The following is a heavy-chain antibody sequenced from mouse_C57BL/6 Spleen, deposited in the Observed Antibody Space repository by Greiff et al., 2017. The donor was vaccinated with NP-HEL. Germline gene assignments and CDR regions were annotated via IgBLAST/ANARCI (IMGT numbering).Heavy chain of an antibody. D-gene: IGHD1-1*01. CDR3: ARQVITTVVAPGFAY. V-gene: IGHV5-6*01. CDR1: GFTFSSYG. CDR2: ISSGGSYT. Sequence: EVKLMESGGDLVKPGGSLKLSCAASGFTFSSYGMSWVRQTPDKRLEWVATISSGGSYTYYPDSVKGRFTISRDNAKNTLYLQMSSLKSEDTAMYYCARQVITTVVAPGFAYWGQGTLVTVSA. J-gene: IGHJ3*01.